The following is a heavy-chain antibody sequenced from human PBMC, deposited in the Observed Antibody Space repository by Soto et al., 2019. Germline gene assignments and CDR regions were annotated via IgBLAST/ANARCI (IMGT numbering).Heavy chain of an antibody. CDR3: ARDFVVGGPTINYYYGMDA. D-gene: IGHD1-26*01. CDR1: GFTFSDYY. V-gene: IGHV3-66*01. Sequence: GGSLRLSCAASGFTFSDYYMSWVRQAPGKGLEWISIIYSAGNTYYADSVKGRFTISRDNSKNTLYLQMNSLGAEDTAVYYCARDFVVGGPTINYYYGMDAWGQGTTVTVSS. J-gene: IGHJ6*02. CDR2: IYSAGNT.